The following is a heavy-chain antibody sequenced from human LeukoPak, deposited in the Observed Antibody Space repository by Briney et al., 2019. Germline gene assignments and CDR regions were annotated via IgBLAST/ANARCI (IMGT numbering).Heavy chain of an antibody. V-gene: IGHV4-39*07. CDR3: ARDHYGYMGGRWFDP. CDR2: IYYSGST. J-gene: IGHJ5*02. D-gene: IGHD5-18*01. CDR1: GGSISSSSYY. Sequence: KPSETLSLTCTVSGGSISSSSYYWGWIRQPPWKGLEWIGSIYYSGSTYYNPSLKSRVTISVDTSKNQFSLKLSSVTAADTAVYYCARDHYGYMGGRWFDPWGQGTLVTVSS.